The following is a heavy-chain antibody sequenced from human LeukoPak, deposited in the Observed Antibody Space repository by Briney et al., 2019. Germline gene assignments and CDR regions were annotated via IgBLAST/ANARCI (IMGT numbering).Heavy chain of an antibody. CDR3: ASFGDYVFSSGY. CDR1: GYSFTSYW. CDR2: IDPSDSYT. D-gene: IGHD4-17*01. Sequence: GESLRISCKGSGYSFTSYWFSWVRQMPGKGLEWMGRIDPSDSYTNYSPSFQGHVTISADKSISTAYLQWSSLKASDTAMYYCASFGDYVFSSGYWGQGTLVTVSS. V-gene: IGHV5-10-1*01. J-gene: IGHJ4*02.